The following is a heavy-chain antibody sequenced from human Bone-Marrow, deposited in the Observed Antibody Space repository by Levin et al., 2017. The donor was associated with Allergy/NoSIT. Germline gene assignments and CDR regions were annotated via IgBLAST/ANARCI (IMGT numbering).Heavy chain of an antibody. CDR2: LHYSGTT. J-gene: IGHJ4*02. V-gene: IGHV4-59*01. Sequence: PSETLSLTCTVSGGSINNYYWSWVRLPPGKGLEWIGYLHYSGTTNYNPSLKSRVTMSADTSKNQVSLKLTSVTAADTAIYFCARLAGTSSVDPFDQWGQGTLVSVSS. CDR1: GGSINNYY. D-gene: IGHD6-19*01. CDR3: ARLAGTSSVDPFDQ.